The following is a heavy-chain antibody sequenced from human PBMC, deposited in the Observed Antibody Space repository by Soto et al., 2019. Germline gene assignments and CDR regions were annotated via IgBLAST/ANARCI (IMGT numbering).Heavy chain of an antibody. CDR1: GYTFTSYA. V-gene: IGHV1-3*01. J-gene: IGHJ5*02. CDR2: INAGNGNT. D-gene: IGHD3-10*02. Sequence: ASVKVSCKASGYTFTSYAMHWVRQAPGQRLEWMGMINAGNGNTKYAQKFQGRVTITKDTSTSTVYMELNSLRSEDTAVYYCARHRYYVNWFDPWGQGTLVTVSS. CDR3: ARHRYYVNWFDP.